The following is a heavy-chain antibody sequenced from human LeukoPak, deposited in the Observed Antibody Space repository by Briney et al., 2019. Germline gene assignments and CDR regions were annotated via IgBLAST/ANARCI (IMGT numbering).Heavy chain of an antibody. CDR2: ISSSSIHI. CDR3: ARKKDDYFDY. J-gene: IGHJ4*02. V-gene: IGHV3-11*03. Sequence: GGSLRLSCAASGFTFSDHYMSWIRQAPGKGLEWVSYISSSSIHISYADSVKGRFTISRDDAKNSLYLQINSLRAEDTAVYYCARKKDDYFDYWGQGSLVAVSS. CDR1: GFTFSDHY.